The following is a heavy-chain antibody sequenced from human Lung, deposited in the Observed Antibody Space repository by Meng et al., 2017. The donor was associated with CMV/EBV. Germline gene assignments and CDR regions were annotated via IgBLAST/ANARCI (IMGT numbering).Heavy chain of an antibody. D-gene: IGHD1-26*01. V-gene: IGHV1-18*01. CDR3: ARVEVGITSGDY. J-gene: IGHJ4*02. CDR2: INAYNGDT. CDR1: GYTFTNYG. Sequence: LLVQSGGEVKQPGAQVKVSCKASGYTFTNYGITWVRQAPGQGLEGMGWINAYNGDTNYAQTLQGRVTMTTDTSTSTAYMERRSLRSDDTAVYYCARVEVGITSGDYWGQGTLVTVSS.